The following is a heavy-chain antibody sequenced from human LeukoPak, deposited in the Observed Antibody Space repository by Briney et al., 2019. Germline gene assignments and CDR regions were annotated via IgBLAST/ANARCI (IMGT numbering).Heavy chain of an antibody. CDR2: IKQDGSEK. CDR1: GFTFRSYW. V-gene: IGHV3-7*01. Sequence: GGSLRLSCAASGFTFRSYWMSWVRQAPGKGLEWVANIKQDGSEKYYVDSVKGRFTASRDNAKNSLYLQMNSLRAEDTAVYYCAKVHSYGVKSKRSPTLGMDVWGKGTTVTVSS. CDR3: AKVHSYGVKSKRSPTLGMDV. D-gene: IGHD2-8*01. J-gene: IGHJ6*03.